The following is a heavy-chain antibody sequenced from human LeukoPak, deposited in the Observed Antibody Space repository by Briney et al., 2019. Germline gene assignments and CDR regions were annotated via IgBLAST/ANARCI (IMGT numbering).Heavy chain of an antibody. CDR2: IKEDGSEK. V-gene: IGHV3-7*01. J-gene: IGHJ4*02. Sequence: GGSLRLSCAASGFTFSTYWMSWVRQAPGKGLEWVANIKEDGSEKYYGDSVKGRFTISRDNAKNSPYLEMNSLRVEDTAVYYCARDSSGYQWGQGTLVTVSS. D-gene: IGHD3-22*01. CDR1: GFTFSTYW. CDR3: ARDSSGYQ.